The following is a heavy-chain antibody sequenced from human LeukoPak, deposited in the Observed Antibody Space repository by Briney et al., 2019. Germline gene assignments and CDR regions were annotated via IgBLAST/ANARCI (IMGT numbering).Heavy chain of an antibody. Sequence: SVKVSFKASGGSCSSNIIGWVRQAPGQGLEWMGGIVPIFGKTKYAQKFQGRVTITTDESSSTAYMELSSLRSDDTAIYYCARGWGIPAPISWFDPWGQGTLVTVSS. CDR2: IVPIFGKT. J-gene: IGHJ5*02. CDR1: GGSCSSNI. D-gene: IGHD2-2*01. CDR3: ARGWGIPAPISWFDP. V-gene: IGHV1-69*05.